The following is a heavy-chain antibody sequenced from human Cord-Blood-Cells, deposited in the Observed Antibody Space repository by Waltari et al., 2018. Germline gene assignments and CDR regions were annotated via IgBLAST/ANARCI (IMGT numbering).Heavy chain of an antibody. D-gene: IGHD6-19*01. CDR2: INPNSGGT. Sequence: QVQLVQSGAEVKKPGASVKVSCKASGYTFTGYYMHWVRQAPGQGLEWMGWINPNSGGTNDAQTCEGWVNMTRDTSISTAYMELGRLRSDDTAVYYCARGGNSSGWYYFDYWGQGTLVTVSS. V-gene: IGHV1-2*04. CDR3: ARGGNSSGWYYFDY. CDR1: GYTFTGYY. J-gene: IGHJ4*02.